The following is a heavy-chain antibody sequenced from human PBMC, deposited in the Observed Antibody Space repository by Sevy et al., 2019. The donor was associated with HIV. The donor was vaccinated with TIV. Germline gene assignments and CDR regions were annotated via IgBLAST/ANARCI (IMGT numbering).Heavy chain of an antibody. CDR1: GFTFSSYG. Sequence: GGSLRLSCAASGFTFSSYGMHWVRQAPGKGLEWVAVISYDGSNKYYADSVKGRFTISRDNSKNTLYLQMNSLRAEDTAVYYCAKDLNTAMVNGYYYGMDVWGQGTTVTVSS. J-gene: IGHJ6*02. D-gene: IGHD5-18*01. CDR3: AKDLNTAMVNGYYYGMDV. CDR2: ISYDGSNK. V-gene: IGHV3-30*18.